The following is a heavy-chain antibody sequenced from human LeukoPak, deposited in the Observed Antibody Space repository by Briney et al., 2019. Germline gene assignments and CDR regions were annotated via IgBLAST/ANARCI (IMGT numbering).Heavy chain of an antibody. J-gene: IGHJ4*02. D-gene: IGHD1-26*01. V-gene: IGHV3-74*01. Sequence: GGSLRLSCAASGFTFSSFWMHWVRQAPGKGLVWVSRINSDGTRPNYADSVKGRFTISRDNAKNTLYLQMNSLRAEDTAVYYCAKDLVGASDYWGQGTLVTVSS. CDR3: AKDLVGASDY. CDR1: GFTFSSFW. CDR2: INSDGTRP.